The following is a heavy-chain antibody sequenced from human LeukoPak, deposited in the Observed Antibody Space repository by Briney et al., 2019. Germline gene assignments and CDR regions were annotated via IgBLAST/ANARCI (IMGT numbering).Heavy chain of an antibody. CDR3: AKDFFPMGSGYPLTAVDI. CDR2: IWYNGSNK. Sequence: GGSLRLSCAASGFTFSSYGMHWVRQAPGKGLEWVAVIWYNGSNKYYADSVKGRFTISRDNSKNTLYLQMNSLRAEDTAVYYCAKDFFPMGSGYPLTAVDIWGQGTMVTVSS. V-gene: IGHV3-33*06. D-gene: IGHD3-22*01. CDR1: GFTFSSYG. J-gene: IGHJ3*02.